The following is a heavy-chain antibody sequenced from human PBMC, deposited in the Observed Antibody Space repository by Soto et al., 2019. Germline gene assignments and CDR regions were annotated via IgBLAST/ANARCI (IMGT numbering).Heavy chain of an antibody. J-gene: IGHJ4*02. CDR2: ISGSGGRS. CDR3: AKAYFVWSSEQPYYFDY. D-gene: IGHD3-16*01. CDR1: GFTFSNYA. V-gene: IGHV3-23*01. Sequence: VQLLDSGGGLVQPGGSLRLSCAASGFTFSNYAMTWVRQGPGKELEWVSGISGSGGRSYYADSVKGRFTISRDNSKSTLYLQMNCLRAEDTAVYYCAKAYFVWSSEQPYYFDYWGQGTLVTVSS.